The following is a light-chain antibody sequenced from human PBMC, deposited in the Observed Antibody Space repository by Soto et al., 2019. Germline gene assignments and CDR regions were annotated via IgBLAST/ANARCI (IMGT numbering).Light chain of an antibody. J-gene: IGLJ2*01. V-gene: IGLV1-44*01. CDR2: NND. CDR1: SSNIGANP. CDR3: ESWIDSLYGAL. Sequence: QAVVTQPPSASGTPGQRVTISCSGSSSNIGANPVNWYQQLPGTAPNLLIYNNDQRPSGVPDRFSASKSGTSASLAISGLRSEDEADYYCESWIDSLYGALFGGGTKVTVL.